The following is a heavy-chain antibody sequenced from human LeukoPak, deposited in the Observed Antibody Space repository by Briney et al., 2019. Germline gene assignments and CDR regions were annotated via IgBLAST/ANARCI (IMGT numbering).Heavy chain of an antibody. CDR2: ISSSSSYI. D-gene: IGHD3-22*01. V-gene: IGHV3-21*01. J-gene: IGHJ4*02. CDR1: GFTFSSYS. Sequence: EGSLRLSCAASGFTFSSYSMNWVRQAPGKGLEWVSSISSSSSYIYYADSVKGRFTISRDNAKNSLYLQMNSLRAEDTAVYYCARDIAEYYYDSSGYIFDYWGQGTLVTVSS. CDR3: ARDIAEYYYDSSGYIFDY.